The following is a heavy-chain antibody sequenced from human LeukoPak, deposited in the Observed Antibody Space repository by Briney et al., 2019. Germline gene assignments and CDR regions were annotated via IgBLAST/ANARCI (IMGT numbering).Heavy chain of an antibody. J-gene: IGHJ4*02. CDR2: IKSKTDGGTT. CDR1: GGSISSYY. Sequence: ETLSLTCTVSGGSISSYYWSWIRQPPGKGLEWVGRIKSKTDGGTTDYAAPVKGRFTISRDDSKNTLYLQMNSLKTEDTAVYYCTTDYVWGSYQNLDYWGQGTLVTVSS. CDR3: TTDYVWGSYQNLDY. V-gene: IGHV3-15*01. D-gene: IGHD3-16*02.